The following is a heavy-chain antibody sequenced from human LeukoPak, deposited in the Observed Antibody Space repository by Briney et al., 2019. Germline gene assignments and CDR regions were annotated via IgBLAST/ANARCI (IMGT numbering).Heavy chain of an antibody. CDR1: GFTFGDYA. CDR2: IRSKAYGGTT. CDR3: TRDAKWFGELYYFDY. J-gene: IGHJ4*02. Sequence: GGSLRLSCTASGFTFGDYAMSWFRQAPGKGLEWVGFIRSKAYGGTTEYAASVKGRFTISRDDSKSIAYLQMNSLKTEDTAVYYCTRDAKWFGELYYFDYWGQGTLVTVSS. V-gene: IGHV3-49*03. D-gene: IGHD3-10*01.